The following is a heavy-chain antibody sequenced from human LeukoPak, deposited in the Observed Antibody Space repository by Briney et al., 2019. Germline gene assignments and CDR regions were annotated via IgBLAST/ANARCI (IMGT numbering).Heavy chain of an antibody. J-gene: IGHJ6*02. D-gene: IGHD2-2*02. CDR2: INHSGGT. CDR1: GGSFSGYY. Sequence: PSETLSLTCAVYGGSFSGYYWSWIRQPPGKGLEWIGEINHSGGTNYNPSLKSRVTISVDTSKNQFSLKLSSVTAADTAVYYCARGLYCSSTSCYIHYYYYGMDVWGQGTTVTVSS. CDR3: ARGLYCSSTSCYIHYYYYGMDV. V-gene: IGHV4-34*01.